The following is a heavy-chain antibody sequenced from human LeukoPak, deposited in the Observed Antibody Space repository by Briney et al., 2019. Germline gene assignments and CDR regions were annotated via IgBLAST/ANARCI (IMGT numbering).Heavy chain of an antibody. CDR3: ARDSCSSTSCYDIQGNWFDP. Sequence: VKVSCKASGYTFTGYYMHWVRQAPGQGLEWMGWINPNSGGTNYAQKFQGRVTMTRDTSISTAYMELSRLRSDDTAVYYCARDSCSSTSCYDIQGNWFDPWGQGTLVTVSS. CDR1: GYTFTGYY. V-gene: IGHV1-2*02. D-gene: IGHD2-2*01. J-gene: IGHJ5*02. CDR2: INPNSGGT.